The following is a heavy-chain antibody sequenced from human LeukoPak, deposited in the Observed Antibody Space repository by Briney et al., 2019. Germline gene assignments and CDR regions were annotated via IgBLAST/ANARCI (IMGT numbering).Heavy chain of an antibody. V-gene: IGHV3-11*04. CDR2: ISSSGSTI. D-gene: IGHD3-3*01. CDR3: ASKMWSGYYMRYFQH. Sequence: GGSLRLSCAASRFTFSDYYMSWIRQAPGKGLEWVSYISSSGSTIYYADSVKGRFTISRDNAKNSLYLQMNSLRAEDTAVYYCASKMWSGYYMRYFQHWGQGTLVTVSS. CDR1: RFTFSDYY. J-gene: IGHJ1*01.